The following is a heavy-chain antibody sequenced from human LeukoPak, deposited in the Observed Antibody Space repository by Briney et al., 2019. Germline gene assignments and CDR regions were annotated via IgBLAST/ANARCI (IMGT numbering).Heavy chain of an antibody. CDR1: GFTFTSYA. CDR2: ISGSGGST. Sequence: PGESLRLSCAASGFTFTSYAMSWVRQAPGKGLEWVSGISGSGGSTYYADSVKGRFTISRDNSKNTLYLQLNSLTAEDTAVYYCAKEGLYCSSTSCYVENWGQGTLVTVSS. J-gene: IGHJ4*02. D-gene: IGHD2-2*01. CDR3: AKEGLYCSSTSCYVEN. V-gene: IGHV3-23*01.